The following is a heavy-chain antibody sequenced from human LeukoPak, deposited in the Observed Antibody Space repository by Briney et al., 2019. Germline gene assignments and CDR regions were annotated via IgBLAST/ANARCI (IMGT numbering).Heavy chain of an antibody. Sequence: SGGSLRLSCAASGFTFSSYGMHWVRQAPGKGLEWVAVIWYDGSNKYYADSVKGRFTISRDNSKNTLYLQMNSLRAEDTAVYYCARDRRGYGGNFDYWGQGTLVTVSS. CDR1: GFTFSSYG. CDR3: ARDRRGYGGNFDY. D-gene: IGHD4-23*01. CDR2: IWYDGSNK. V-gene: IGHV3-33*01. J-gene: IGHJ4*02.